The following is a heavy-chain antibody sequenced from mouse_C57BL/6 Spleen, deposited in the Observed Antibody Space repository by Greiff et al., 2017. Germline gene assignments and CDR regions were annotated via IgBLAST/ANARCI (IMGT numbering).Heavy chain of an antibody. D-gene: IGHD2-3*01. CDR2: IHPNGGST. V-gene: IGHV1-64*01. CDR1: GYTFTSYW. Sequence: QVQLQQPGAELVKPGASVKLSCKASGYTFTSYWMHWVKQRPGQGLEWIGMIHPNGGSTNYNEKFKSKATLTVDKSSSTAYMQRSSLTSEDSAVYDCARGDGYYPYYFDYWGQGTTLTVSS. J-gene: IGHJ2*01. CDR3: ARGDGYYPYYFDY.